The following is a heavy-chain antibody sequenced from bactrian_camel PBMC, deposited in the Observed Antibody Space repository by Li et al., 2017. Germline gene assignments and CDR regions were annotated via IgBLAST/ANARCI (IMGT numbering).Heavy chain of an antibody. J-gene: IGHJ4*01. V-gene: IGHV3S53*01. Sequence: VQLVESGGGLVQPGGSLRLSCAASANTYSQWCMAWFRQAPGKEREGVASIDSDGTVRYADSVKGRFTVSKDSAKNTVYLQMNILKPEDTAVYYCVRSYRAEYGGSWSPNYWGQGTQVTVS. CDR3: VRSYRAEYGGSWSPNY. CDR2: IDSDGTV. D-gene: IGHD6*01. CDR1: ANTYSQWC.